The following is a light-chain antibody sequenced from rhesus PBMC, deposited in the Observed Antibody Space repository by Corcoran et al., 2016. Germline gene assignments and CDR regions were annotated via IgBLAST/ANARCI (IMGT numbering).Light chain of an antibody. CDR1: SSDVGAYNY. CDR3: CSYTTIKTYI. V-gene: IGLV2S7*01. Sequence: QSAPTQPPYVSGSPGQSVTISCTGTSSDVGAYNYVSWYQQHPGQAPKVMIYEVTKRPSGVSDRFSGSKSGNTASLTISGLQAEDEAVYYCCSYTTIKTYIFGGGTRLTVL. CDR2: EVT. J-gene: IGLJ1*01.